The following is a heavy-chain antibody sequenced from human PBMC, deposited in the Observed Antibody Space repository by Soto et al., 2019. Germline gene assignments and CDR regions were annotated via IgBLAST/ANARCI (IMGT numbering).Heavy chain of an antibody. CDR2: ISYSGST. CDR3: ARAEQDASVGY. Sequence: PSETLSLTCTVSGGSMSSHYWTWLRQPPGKGLEWIGYISYSGSTYYNPSLKSRVTISADTSRNQFSLKLSSVIAADTAVYYCARAEQDASVGYLGQGTLVIVSS. V-gene: IGHV4-59*11. J-gene: IGHJ4*02. CDR1: GGSMSSHY. D-gene: IGHD3-16*01.